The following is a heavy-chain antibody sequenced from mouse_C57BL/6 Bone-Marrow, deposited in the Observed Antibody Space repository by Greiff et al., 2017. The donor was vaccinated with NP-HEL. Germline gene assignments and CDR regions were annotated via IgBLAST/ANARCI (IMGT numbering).Heavy chain of an antibody. J-gene: IGHJ2*01. CDR3: AGSGVYYCGSSPYYFDY. CDR2: INPGSGGT. CDR1: GYAFTNYL. Sequence: QVQLQQSGAELVRPGTSVKVSCKASGYAFTNYLIEWVKQRPGQGLEWIGVINPGSGGTNYNEKFKGKATLTADKSSSTAYMQLSSLTSEDSAVYFCAGSGVYYCGSSPYYFDYWGQGTTLTVSS. D-gene: IGHD1-1*01. V-gene: IGHV1-54*01.